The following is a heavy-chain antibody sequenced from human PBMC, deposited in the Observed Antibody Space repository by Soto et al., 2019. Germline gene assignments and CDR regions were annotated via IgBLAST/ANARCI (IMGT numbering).Heavy chain of an antibody. Sequence: PGGSLRLSCAASGFTFSDYYMSWIRQAPGKGLEWVSYISSSSSYTNYADSVKGRFTISRDNAKNSLYLQMNSLRAEDTAVYYCARVEAARSVHYYYGMDVWGQGTTVTVSS. J-gene: IGHJ6*02. CDR3: ARVEAARSVHYYYGMDV. D-gene: IGHD6-6*01. V-gene: IGHV3-11*06. CDR1: GFTFSDYY. CDR2: ISSSSSYT.